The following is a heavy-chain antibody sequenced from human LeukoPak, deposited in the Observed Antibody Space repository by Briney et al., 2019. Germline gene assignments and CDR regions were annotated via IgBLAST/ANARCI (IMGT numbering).Heavy chain of an antibody. Sequence: SETLSLTCSVSGVSVSSGSYYWSWIRQPPGKGLEWIGYIYYSGSTNYNPSLKSRVAISVDTSKNQFSLKLSSVTAADTAVYYCARGLELERNRWNYFESWGQGTLVTVSS. CDR1: GVSVSSGSYY. D-gene: IGHD1-1*01. CDR2: IYYSGST. V-gene: IGHV4-61*01. CDR3: ARGLELERNRWNYFES. J-gene: IGHJ4*02.